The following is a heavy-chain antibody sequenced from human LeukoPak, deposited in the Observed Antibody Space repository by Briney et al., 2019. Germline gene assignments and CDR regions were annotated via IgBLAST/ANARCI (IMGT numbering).Heavy chain of an antibody. CDR1: GGSISSYY. V-gene: IGHV4-59*08. CDR3: ARHALYGLRPGYYYFDY. D-gene: IGHD2-8*01. Sequence: SETLSLTCTVSGGSISSYYWSWIRQPPGKGLEWIGFIYYSGSSNYNPSLKSRVTISVDTSKNQFSLKLSSVTAADTAVYYCARHALYGLRPGYYYFDYWGKGTIVTASS. CDR2: IYYSGSS. J-gene: IGHJ4*02.